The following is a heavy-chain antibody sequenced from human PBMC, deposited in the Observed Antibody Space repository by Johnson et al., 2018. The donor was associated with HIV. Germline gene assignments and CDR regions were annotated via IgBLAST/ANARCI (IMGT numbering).Heavy chain of an antibody. CDR3: TRWLDNDDFWDAFDI. V-gene: IGHV3-73*01. Sequence: EVQLVESGGGLVQPGGSLKLSCAASGFTLSGSHIHWVRQASGKGLEWVGRVRTEAKNHATAYAASVKGRFSISRDDSKNTAYLQMNSLKTEDTAMYYCTRWLDNDDFWDAFDIWGQGTMVTVSS. D-gene: IGHD3/OR15-3a*01. CDR1: GFTLSGSH. CDR2: VRTEAKNHAT. J-gene: IGHJ3*02.